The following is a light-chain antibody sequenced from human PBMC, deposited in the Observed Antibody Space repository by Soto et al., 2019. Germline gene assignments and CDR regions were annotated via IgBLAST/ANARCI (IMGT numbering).Light chain of an antibody. CDR2: GSS. J-gene: IGKJ1*01. CDR1: QTVKNN. V-gene: IGKV1-39*01. Sequence: DIQMTQSPSSVSASVGDSVSFACQASQTVKNNVNWYQHKRGKAPKLLISGSSNLQNGVPPRFSGSGTGTDFTLTINSLQPEGAATYYCQQTYRHPRTFGQGTSVDIK. CDR3: QQTYRHPRT.